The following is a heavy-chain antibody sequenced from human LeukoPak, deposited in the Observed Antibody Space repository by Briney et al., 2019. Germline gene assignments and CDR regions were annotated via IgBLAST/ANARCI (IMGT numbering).Heavy chain of an antibody. CDR3: ASMFVPNMSDY. J-gene: IGHJ4*02. V-gene: IGHV4-34*01. Sequence: PSETLSLTYAVYGRSFSDYYWNWIRQPPGKGLEWIGEINYSGSTKYNPSLKSRVTISADRSKNQFSLKLTSVTAADTAVYYCASMFVPNMSDYWGQGTLSPSPQ. CDR2: INYSGST. CDR1: GRSFSDYY. D-gene: IGHD3-10*02.